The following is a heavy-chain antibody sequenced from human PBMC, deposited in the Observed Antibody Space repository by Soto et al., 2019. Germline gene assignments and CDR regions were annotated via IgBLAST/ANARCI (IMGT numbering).Heavy chain of an antibody. CDR3: AKAPDSSGYRPLDY. D-gene: IGHD3-22*01. Sequence: GGSLRLSCAASGFTFSSYGMHWVRQAPGKGLEWVAVISYDGSNKYYADSVKGRFTISRDNSKNTLYLQMNSLRAEDTAVYYCAKAPDSSGYRPLDYWGQGTLVTVS. CDR1: GFTFSSYG. V-gene: IGHV3-30*18. CDR2: ISYDGSNK. J-gene: IGHJ4*02.